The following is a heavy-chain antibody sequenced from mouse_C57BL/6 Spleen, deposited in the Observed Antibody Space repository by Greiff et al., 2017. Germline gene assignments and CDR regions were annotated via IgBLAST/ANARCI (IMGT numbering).Heavy chain of an antibody. D-gene: IGHD3-1*01. CDR2: IDPETGGT. CDR1: GYTFTDYA. J-gene: IGHJ3*01. Sequence: QVQLKESGAELVGPGASVTLSCKASGYTFTDYAMHWVKQTPVHGLEWIGAIDPETGGTAYTQQFKGMAILNADKSSSTAYIELRSLTSEDTASYYCARRVELGPHFAYWGQGTLVTVSA. CDR3: ARRVELGPHFAY. V-gene: IGHV1-15*01.